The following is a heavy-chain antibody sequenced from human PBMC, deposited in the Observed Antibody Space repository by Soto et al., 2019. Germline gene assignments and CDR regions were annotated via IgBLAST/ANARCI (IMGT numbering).Heavy chain of an antibody. Sequence: SETLSLTCTVSGGSISSYYWSWIRQPPGKGLEWIGYIYYSGSTNYNPSLKSRVTISVDTSKNQFSLKLSSVTAADTAVYYCARLMPAVAAAGNWFDPWGQGTLVTVSS. CDR3: ARLMPAVAAAGNWFDP. CDR1: GGSISSYY. CDR2: IYYSGST. J-gene: IGHJ5*02. V-gene: IGHV4-59*08. D-gene: IGHD6-13*01.